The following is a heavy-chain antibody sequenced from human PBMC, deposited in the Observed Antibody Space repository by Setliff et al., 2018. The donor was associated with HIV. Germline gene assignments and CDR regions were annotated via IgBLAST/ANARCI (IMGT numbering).Heavy chain of an antibody. J-gene: IGHJ6*02. CDR2: ISSSSSYI. V-gene: IGHV3-21*01. CDR3: ARDDSNYRQHGMDV. Sequence: GESLKISCAVSGFMFSNYAMNWVRQGPGKGLEWVSSISSSSSYIYYADSVKGRFTISRDNAKNSLYLQMNSLRAEDTAVYYCARDDSNYRQHGMDVWGQGTTVTVSS. CDR1: GFMFSNYA. D-gene: IGHD4-4*01.